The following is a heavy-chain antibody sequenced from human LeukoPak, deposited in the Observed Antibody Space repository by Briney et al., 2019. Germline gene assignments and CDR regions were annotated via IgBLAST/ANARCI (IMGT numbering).Heavy chain of an antibody. J-gene: IGHJ4*02. Sequence: GGSLRLSCAASGFTVSSNYMSWVRQAPGKGLEWVSAISGSGGSTYYADSVKGRFTISRDNSKNTLYLQMNSLRAEDTAVYYCAKSPSLKYSIFDYWGQGTLVTVSS. CDR1: GFTVSSNY. V-gene: IGHV3-23*01. CDR3: AKSPSLKYSIFDY. D-gene: IGHD5-18*01. CDR2: ISGSGGST.